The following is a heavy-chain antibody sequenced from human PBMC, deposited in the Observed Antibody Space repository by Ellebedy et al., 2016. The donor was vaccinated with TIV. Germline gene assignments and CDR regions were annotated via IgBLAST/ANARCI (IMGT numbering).Heavy chain of an antibody. V-gene: IGHV4-39*01. D-gene: IGHD6-6*01. CDR3: ARTKIAARRVNWFNP. CDR1: GGSISSSSYY. Sequence: SETLSLXXTVSGGSISSSSYYWGWIRQPPGKGLEWIGSIYYSGSTYYNPSLKSRVTISVDTSKNQFSLKLSSVTAADTAVYYCARTKIAARRVNWFNPWGQGTLVTVSS. J-gene: IGHJ5*02. CDR2: IYYSGST.